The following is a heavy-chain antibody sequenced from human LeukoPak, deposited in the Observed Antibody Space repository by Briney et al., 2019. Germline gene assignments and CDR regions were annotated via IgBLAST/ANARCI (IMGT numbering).Heavy chain of an antibody. D-gene: IGHD4-17*01. CDR2: IYPGDSDT. CDR1: GYSFTSYW. Sequence: GESLKISCRSSGYSFTSYWIGWVRQMPGKGLEWMEIIYPGDSDTRSSPSLQGQVTISADKSISTAYRQWSSLKASNTAMYYGARRDGRFGDPFDYWGQGTLVTVSS. J-gene: IGHJ4*02. CDR3: ARRDGRFGDPFDY. V-gene: IGHV5-51*01.